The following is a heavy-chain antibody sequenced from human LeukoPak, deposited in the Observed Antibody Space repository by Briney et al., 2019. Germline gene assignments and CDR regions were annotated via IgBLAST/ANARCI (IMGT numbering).Heavy chain of an antibody. CDR2: ISVGDRST. J-gene: IGHJ4*02. V-gene: IGHV3-23*01. CDR1: GFTFSSYV. Sequence: GGSLRLSCAASGFTFSSYVMTWVRQAPGKGLEWVSSISVGDRSTYYADSVKGRFTFSRDNARNTLYLQMNSLRAEDTALYYCARDYDKDYWGQGTLVTVSS. CDR3: ARDYDKDY. D-gene: IGHD3-22*01.